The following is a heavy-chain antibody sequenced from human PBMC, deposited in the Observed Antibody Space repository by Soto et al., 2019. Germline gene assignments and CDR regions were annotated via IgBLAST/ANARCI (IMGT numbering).Heavy chain of an antibody. J-gene: IGHJ6*02. D-gene: IGHD6-6*01. Sequence: PGESLKISCKGSGYSFTSYWIGWVRQMPGKGLEWMGIIYPGDSDTRYSPSFQGQVTISADKSISTAYLQWSSLKASDTAMYYCARQPARPYYYYGMDVWGQGTTVTVSS. CDR3: ARQPARPYYYYGMDV. V-gene: IGHV5-51*01. CDR1: GYSFTSYW. CDR2: IYPGDSDT.